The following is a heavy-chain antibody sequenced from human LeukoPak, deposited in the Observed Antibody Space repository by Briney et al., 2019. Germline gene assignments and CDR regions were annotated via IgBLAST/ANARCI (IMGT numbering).Heavy chain of an antibody. V-gene: IGHV1-18*04. Sequence: ASVKVSCKASGYTFTGYYMHWVRQAPGQGLEWMGWISAYNGNTNYAQKLQGRVTMTTDTSTSTAYMELRSLRSDDTAVYYCARDYYDSSGYYFISVATFQHWGQGTLVTVSS. CDR2: ISAYNGNT. CDR3: ARDYYDSSGYYFISVATFQH. D-gene: IGHD3-22*01. CDR1: GYTFTGYY. J-gene: IGHJ1*01.